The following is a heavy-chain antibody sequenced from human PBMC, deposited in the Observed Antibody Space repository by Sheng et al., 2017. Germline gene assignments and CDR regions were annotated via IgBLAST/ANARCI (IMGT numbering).Heavy chain of an antibody. D-gene: IGHD7-27*01. CDR3: ARVQGRVTGSTVDY. CDR2: ISSSSSYT. V-gene: IGHV3-11*05. CDR1: GFIFSDYY. Sequence: QVQLVESGGGFVTPGGSLRLSCAASGFIFSDYYMTWIRQAPGKGLEWVAYISSSSSYTKYADSVRGRFTISRDITKHSLSLQMNSLRAEDTAVYYCARVQGRVTGSTVDYWGQGTLVTVSS. J-gene: IGHJ4*02.